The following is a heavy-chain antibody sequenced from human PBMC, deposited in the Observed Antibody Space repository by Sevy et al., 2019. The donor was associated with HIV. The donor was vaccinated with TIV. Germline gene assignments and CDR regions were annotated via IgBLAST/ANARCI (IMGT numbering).Heavy chain of an antibody. V-gene: IGHV1-46*01. J-gene: IGHJ4*02. D-gene: IGHD1-1*01. CDR1: GYTITRYY. Sequence: ASVKVSCKASGYTITRYYMHWVRQAPGQGLEWMGIINPSDGGTTYAQKFQGRALMTRDTSTSTVYMELSSLRFDDTAVYYCARYTTGSRGDYWGQGTLVTVSS. CDR2: INPSDGGT. CDR3: ARYTTGSRGDY.